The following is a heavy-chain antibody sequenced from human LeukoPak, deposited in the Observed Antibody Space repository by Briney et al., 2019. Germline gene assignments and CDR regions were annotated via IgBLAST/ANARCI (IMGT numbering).Heavy chain of an antibody. D-gene: IGHD3-10*01. V-gene: IGHV4-34*01. J-gene: IGHJ6*03. CDR1: VGSFSGYF. CDR3: ARGYYGSGSHCCHMDV. Sequence: PSETLSLTCAVYVGSFSGYFWSWIRQPPGKGLEWIGEINHSGSTNYNSSLKSRVTISVDTSKNQFSLKLSSVTAADTAVYYCARGYYGSGSHCCHMDVWGKGTTITVS. CDR2: INHSGST.